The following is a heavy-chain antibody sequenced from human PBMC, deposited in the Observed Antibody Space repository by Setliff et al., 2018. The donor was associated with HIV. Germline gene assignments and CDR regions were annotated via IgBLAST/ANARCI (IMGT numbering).Heavy chain of an antibody. CDR1: GYSFSSYW. CDR2: IDPSDSYT. CDR3: ARPDNSESPGVDF. V-gene: IGHV5-10-1*01. D-gene: IGHD6-19*01. J-gene: IGHJ4*02. Sequence: GESLKISCKGSGYSFSSYWINWVRQMPGKGLEWMGRIDPSDSYTNYSPSFQGHVSISADRSISTVYLQWNSLQASDTAMYYCARPDNSESPGVDFWGQGTLVTVSS.